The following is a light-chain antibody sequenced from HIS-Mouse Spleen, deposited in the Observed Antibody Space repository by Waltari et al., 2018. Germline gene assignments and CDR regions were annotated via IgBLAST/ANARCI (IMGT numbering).Light chain of an antibody. CDR3: QVWDSSSDHVV. CDR2: DDS. CDR1: NIGSES. Sequence: SYVLTQPPSVSVAPGKTARITCGGNNIGSESVHWYQQKPGQAPVLVVYDDSDRPSGIPERVSGSNAVNTATLTISRVEAGDEADYYCQVWDSSSDHVVFGGGTKLTVL. V-gene: IGLV3-21*03. J-gene: IGLJ2*01.